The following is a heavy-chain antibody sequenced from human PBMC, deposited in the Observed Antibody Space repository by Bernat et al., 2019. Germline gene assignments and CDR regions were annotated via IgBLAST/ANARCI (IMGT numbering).Heavy chain of an antibody. J-gene: IGHJ4*02. Sequence: VQLVESGGGLVQPGGSLRLSCAASGFTFSSYEMNWVRQAPGKGLEWVAVIWYDGSNKYYVDSVKGRFTISRDNSKNTLYLQMNSLRAEDTAVYYCARDRFYDSSGYHDYWGQGTLVTVSS. CDR1: GFTFSSYE. CDR2: IWYDGSNK. CDR3: ARDRFYDSSGYHDY. V-gene: IGHV3-33*08. D-gene: IGHD3-22*01.